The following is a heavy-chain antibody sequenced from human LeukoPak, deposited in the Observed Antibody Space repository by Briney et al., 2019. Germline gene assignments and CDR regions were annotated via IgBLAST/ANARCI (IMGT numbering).Heavy chain of an antibody. J-gene: IGHJ4*02. Sequence: PGGSLRLSCAASGFMFTHHGMHWVRQAPGKGLEWVAFIRYDGSNKCYADSVKGRFTISRDNSKNTLYLQMNSLRVEDTAVYYCAKDRHMIVVFRGQGTLVTVSS. D-gene: IGHD3-22*01. CDR3: AKDRHMIVVF. V-gene: IGHV3-30*02. CDR2: IRYDGSNK. CDR1: GFMFTHHG.